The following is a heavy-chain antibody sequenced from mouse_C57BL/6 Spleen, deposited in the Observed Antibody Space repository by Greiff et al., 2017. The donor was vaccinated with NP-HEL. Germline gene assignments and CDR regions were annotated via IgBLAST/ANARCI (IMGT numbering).Heavy chain of an antibody. CDR2: IHPNSGST. J-gene: IGHJ3*01. CDR3: ARDWDYDKESFAY. CDR1: GYTFTSYW. Sequence: QVQLQQPGAELVKPGASVKLSCKASGYTFTSYWMHWVKQRPGQGLEWIGMIHPNSGSTNYNEKFKSKATLTVDKSSSTAYMQLSSLTSEDSAVYYCARDWDYDKESFAYWGQGTLVTVSA. D-gene: IGHD2-4*01. V-gene: IGHV1-64*01.